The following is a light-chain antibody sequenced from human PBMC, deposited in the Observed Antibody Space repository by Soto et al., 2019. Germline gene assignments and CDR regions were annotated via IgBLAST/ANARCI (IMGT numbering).Light chain of an antibody. J-gene: IGKJ2*01. CDR1: QAFSSTY. V-gene: IGKV3-20*01. CDR2: GAS. Sequence: EIVWTECAGSLSLSAGEGSTLSCRCRQAFSSTYLACYQQRLGQAPRLLIFGASSRATGIPDRFSGSGSGTDFTLSISRLEPEDFAVYYCQLYSNSPPMYTFGQGTKVDIK. CDR3: QLYSNSPPMYT.